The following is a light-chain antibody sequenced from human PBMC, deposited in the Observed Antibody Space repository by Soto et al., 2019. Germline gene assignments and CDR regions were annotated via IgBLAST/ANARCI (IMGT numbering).Light chain of an antibody. Sequence: EIVLTQSPATLSLSPGERATLSCRASQSVSSYLAWYQQKPGQAPRLLIYDASNWATGIPARFSGSGTGTDFTLTISSLEPEDFAVYYFQQRSNWPPRFTFGPGTKVDIK. CDR1: QSVSSY. CDR3: QQRSNWPPRFT. V-gene: IGKV3-11*01. J-gene: IGKJ3*01. CDR2: DAS.